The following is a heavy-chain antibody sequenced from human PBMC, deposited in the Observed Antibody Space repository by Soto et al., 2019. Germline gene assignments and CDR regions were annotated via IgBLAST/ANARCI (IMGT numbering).Heavy chain of an antibody. J-gene: IGHJ6*02. CDR2: IYHSGST. Sequence: SETLSLTCTVSGGSISSGGYYWSWIRQHPGKGLEWIGYIYHSGSTCYNPSLKSRVTISVDTSKNQFSLKLSSVTAADTAVYYCAGYRYSSSSRYYYGMDVWGQGTTVTGSS. CDR3: AGYRYSSSSRYYYGMDV. D-gene: IGHD6-6*01. V-gene: IGHV4-31*03. CDR1: GGSISSGGYY.